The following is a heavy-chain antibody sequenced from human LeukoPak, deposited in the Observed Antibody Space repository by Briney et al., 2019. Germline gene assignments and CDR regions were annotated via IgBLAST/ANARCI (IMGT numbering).Heavy chain of an antibody. J-gene: IGHJ4*02. V-gene: IGHV3-33*01. Sequence: GGSLRLSCAASGFPFSTYGLHWVRQAPGNGLEWVAVIWYDGSNKYYADSVKGRFTISRDNSKNVLYLQMNSLRAEDTAVHYCARASGPFDYWGQGTLVTVSS. CDR3: ARASGPFDY. D-gene: IGHD2-15*01. CDR1: GFPFSTYG. CDR2: IWYDGSNK.